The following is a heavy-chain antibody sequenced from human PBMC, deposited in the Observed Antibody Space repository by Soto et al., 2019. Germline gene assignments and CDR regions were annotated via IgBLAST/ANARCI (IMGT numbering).Heavy chain of an antibody. CDR1: GGSFSSYA. Sequence: GTSVKVSCEASGGSFSSYAISWVRQAPGQGLEWMGGIIPIFGTANYAQKFQGRVTITADESTSTAYMELSSLRSEDTAVYYCATYNVDTAMVNGMDVWGQGTTVTVSS. D-gene: IGHD5-18*01. CDR2: IIPIFGTA. J-gene: IGHJ6*02. CDR3: ATYNVDTAMVNGMDV. V-gene: IGHV1-69*13.